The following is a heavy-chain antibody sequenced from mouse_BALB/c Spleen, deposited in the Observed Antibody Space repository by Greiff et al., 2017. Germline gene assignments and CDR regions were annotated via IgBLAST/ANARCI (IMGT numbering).Heavy chain of an antibody. Sequence: EVKLQESGGDLVKPGGSLKLSCAASGFTFSSYGMSWVRQTPDKRLEWVATISSGGSYTYYPDSVKGRFTISRDNAKNTLYLQMSSLKSEDTAMYYCARHDGSSFFAYWGQGTLVTVSA. CDR3: ARHDGSSFFAY. D-gene: IGHD1-1*01. CDR2: ISSGGSYT. CDR1: GFTFSSYG. V-gene: IGHV5-6*01. J-gene: IGHJ3*01.